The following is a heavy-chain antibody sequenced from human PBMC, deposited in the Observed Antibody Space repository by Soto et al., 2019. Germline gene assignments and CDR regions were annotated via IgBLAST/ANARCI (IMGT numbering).Heavy chain of an antibody. V-gene: IGHV4-34*01. D-gene: IGHD3-10*01. CDR2: INHSGST. J-gene: IGHJ5*02. CDR3: ARGPGFGDTNWFDP. Sequence: SETLSLTCAVYGGSFSGYYWSWIRQPPGKGLEWIGEINHSGSTNYNPSLKSRVPISVDTSKNQFSLKLSSVTAADTAVYYCARGPGFGDTNWFDPWGQGTLVTVSS. CDR1: GGSFSGYY.